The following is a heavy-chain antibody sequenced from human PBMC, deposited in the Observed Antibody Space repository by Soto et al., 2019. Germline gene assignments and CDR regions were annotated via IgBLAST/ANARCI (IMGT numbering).Heavy chain of an antibody. CDR3: AKDHCSSTSCYLGY. J-gene: IGHJ4*02. CDR2: ISGSGGST. D-gene: IGHD2-2*01. CDR1: GFTFSSYA. Sequence: PGGSLRLSCAASGFTFSSYAMSWVRQAPGKGLEWVSAISGSGGSTYYADSVKGRFTISRDNSKNTLYLQMNSLRAEDTAVYYCAKDHCSSTSCYLGYWGQGTLVTVSS. V-gene: IGHV3-23*01.